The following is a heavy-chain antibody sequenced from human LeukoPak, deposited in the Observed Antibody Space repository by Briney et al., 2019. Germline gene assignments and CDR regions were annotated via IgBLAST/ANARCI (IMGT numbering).Heavy chain of an antibody. Sequence: PGGSLRLSCAASGFTFSSYAMSWVRQAPGKGLEWVSAISGSGGSTYYADSVKGRFTISRDNSKNTLYLQMNSLRAEDTAVYYCAKENVHPIYPMVRGEQGAWGQGTLVTVSS. CDR2: ISGSGGST. CDR3: AKENVHPIYPMVRGEQGA. V-gene: IGHV3-23*01. D-gene: IGHD3-10*01. CDR1: GFTFSSYA. J-gene: IGHJ5*02.